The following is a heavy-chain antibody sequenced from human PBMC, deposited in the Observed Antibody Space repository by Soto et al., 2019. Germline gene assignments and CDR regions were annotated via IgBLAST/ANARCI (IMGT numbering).Heavy chain of an antibody. Sequence: GGSLRLSCAASGFTFSASAMHWVRQASGKGLEWVGRIRSKANNYATAYGASVKGRFTISRDDSKNTAYLQMNSLKTEDTAVYYCARGGYRKYHYYGMDVWGQGTTVTVSS. V-gene: IGHV3-73*01. CDR3: ARGGYRKYHYYGMDV. J-gene: IGHJ6*02. CDR2: IRSKANNYAT. CDR1: GFTFSASA. D-gene: IGHD5-18*01.